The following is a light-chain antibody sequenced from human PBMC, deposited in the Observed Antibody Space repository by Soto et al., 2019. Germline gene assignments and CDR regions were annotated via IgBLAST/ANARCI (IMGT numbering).Light chain of an antibody. Sequence: QAVVTQPPSAYGTPGQRVTISCSGSSSNIGNNLVNWYQQLPGTAPKLLMYSNNQRPSGVPDRFSGSKSGTSASLAISGLQSEDEADYYCAAWDDSLNGVLFGGGTKLTV. CDR3: AAWDDSLNGVL. J-gene: IGLJ2*01. CDR2: SNN. V-gene: IGLV1-44*01. CDR1: SSNIGNNL.